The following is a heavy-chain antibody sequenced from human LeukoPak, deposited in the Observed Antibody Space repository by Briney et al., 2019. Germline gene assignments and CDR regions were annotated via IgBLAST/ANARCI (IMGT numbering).Heavy chain of an antibody. CDR3: ANGPLYEGTQVDY. Sequence: GGSLRLSCAASGFTFRSYAMSWVRQAPGKGLEWVSAISGSGGSTYYADSVKGRFTISRDNSKNTLYLQMNSLRAEDTAVYYCANGPLYEGTQVDYWGQGTLVTVSS. D-gene: IGHD3-3*01. CDR2: ISGSGGST. J-gene: IGHJ4*02. CDR1: GFTFRSYA. V-gene: IGHV3-23*01.